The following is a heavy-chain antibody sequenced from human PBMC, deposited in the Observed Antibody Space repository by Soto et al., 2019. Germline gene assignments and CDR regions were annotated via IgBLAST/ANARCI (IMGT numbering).Heavy chain of an antibody. Sequence: SETRSLTCSVSGDSISSYYLNWIRQPPGKGLEWIGYFSYTGTTNYNPSLKRRVTISADTSKNQFFLKLSSVTAADTAVYYCGRHLFSDVWGQGTTVTVSS. CDR1: GDSISSYY. D-gene: IGHD2-21*01. V-gene: IGHV4-59*08. CDR3: GRHLFSDV. J-gene: IGHJ6*02. CDR2: FSYTGTT.